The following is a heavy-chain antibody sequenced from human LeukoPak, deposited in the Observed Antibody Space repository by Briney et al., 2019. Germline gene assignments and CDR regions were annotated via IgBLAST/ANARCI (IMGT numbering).Heavy chain of an antibody. CDR1: GYTFTSYY. Sequence: ASVKVSCKASGYTFTSYYMHWVRQPPGQGLEWMGIINPSGGSTSYAQKFQGRVTMTKDTSTSTVFMELSSLRSEDTAVYYCARDLSENYYDSSGYFDYWGQGTLVSVSS. V-gene: IGHV1-46*01. D-gene: IGHD3-22*01. CDR2: INPSGGST. J-gene: IGHJ4*02. CDR3: ARDLSENYYDSSGYFDY.